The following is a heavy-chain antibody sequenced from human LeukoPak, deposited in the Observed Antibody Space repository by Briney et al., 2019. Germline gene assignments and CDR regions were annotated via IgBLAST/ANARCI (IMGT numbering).Heavy chain of an antibody. D-gene: IGHD3-10*01. Sequence: GRSLKLSCAASGFTFSSYAMHSVRQAPGKGLEWLSTISGSGAATYYADSVKCRFTISRDNSKSTLYLQVNSLRAEDTALYYCTHMIRGTYNDYWGQGTLVTVSS. V-gene: IGHV3-23*01. CDR3: THMIRGTYNDY. CDR2: ISGSGAAT. CDR1: GFTFSSYA. J-gene: IGHJ4*02.